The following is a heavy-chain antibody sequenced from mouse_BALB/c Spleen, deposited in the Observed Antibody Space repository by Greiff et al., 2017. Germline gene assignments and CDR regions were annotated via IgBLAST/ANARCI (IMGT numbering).Heavy chain of an antibody. CDR3: AAYYGNRAMDD. CDR1: GFNIKDTY. CDR2: IDPANGNT. D-gene: IGHD2-10*01. Sequence: EVQLQESGAELVKPGASVKLSCTASGFNIKDTYMHWVKQRPEQGLEWIGRIDPANGNTKYDPKFQGKATITADTSSNTAYLQLSSLTSEDTAVYYCAAYYGNRAMDDWGQGTSVTVSS. J-gene: IGHJ4*01. V-gene: IGHV14-3*02.